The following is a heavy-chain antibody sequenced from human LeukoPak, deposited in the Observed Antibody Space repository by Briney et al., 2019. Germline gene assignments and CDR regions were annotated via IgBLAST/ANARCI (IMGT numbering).Heavy chain of an antibody. V-gene: IGHV6-1*01. CDR3: ARGRASALDV. Sequence: SQTLSLTCAISGDSVSTSGVAWNWVRQSPSRGLEWLGRTYYTSKWNTDYAVSVKSRIVVNPDTSKNQFSLQLNSVTSEDTAVYYCARGRASALDVWGQSTMVTVSS. CDR1: GDSVSTSGVA. CDR2: TYYTSKWNT. J-gene: IGHJ3*01. D-gene: IGHD6-25*01.